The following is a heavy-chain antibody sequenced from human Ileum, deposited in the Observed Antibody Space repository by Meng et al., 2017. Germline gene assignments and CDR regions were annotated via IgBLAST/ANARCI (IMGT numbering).Heavy chain of an antibody. J-gene: IGHJ4*02. CDR1: GFTFSNAW. Sequence: EVQLVESGGGVVKPGGSRRLSGAASGFTFSNAWLSWVRQAPGKGLEWIARIRRKTDATTTDYVAPVKGRFTISRDDSENTLFLQMNSLKTEDTAVYYCTAEDPQYYFDYWGQGTLVTVSS. CDR3: TAEDPQYYFDY. V-gene: IGHV3-15*01. CDR2: IRRKTDATTT.